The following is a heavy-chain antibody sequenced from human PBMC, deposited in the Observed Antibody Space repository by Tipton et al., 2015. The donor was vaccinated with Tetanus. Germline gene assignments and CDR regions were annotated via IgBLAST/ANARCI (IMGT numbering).Heavy chain of an antibody. D-gene: IGHD3-3*01. CDR2: IYSRGDT. CDR1: SVSIADNTNY. J-gene: IGHJ4*02. CDR3: ARHNSGYFTFFDS. V-gene: IGHV4-39*01. Sequence: TLSLTCTVSSVSIADNTNYWGWIRQPPGNGLEWIGSIYSRGDTYSNPSLKSRVTMSVDTSRNQFSLRLSSVTASDTAEYYCARHNSGYFTFFDSWGQGILVTVSS.